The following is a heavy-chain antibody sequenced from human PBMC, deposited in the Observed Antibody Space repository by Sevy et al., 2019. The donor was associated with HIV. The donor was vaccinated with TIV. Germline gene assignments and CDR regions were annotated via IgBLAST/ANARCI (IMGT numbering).Heavy chain of an antibody. Sequence: GGSLRLSCAASGYIFSSYTMTWVRQAPGKGLEWVSGITGSGGNTYYADSVKGRFTISRDNSKSTLDLQMNNLRAEDTAVYDCAKGLRYKFYGDGNYYYYYGMDVWGQGTTVTVSS. CDR2: ITGSGGNT. CDR3: AKGLRYKFYGDGNYYYYYGMDV. V-gene: IGHV3-23*01. D-gene: IGHD3-16*02. CDR1: GYIFSSYT. J-gene: IGHJ6*02.